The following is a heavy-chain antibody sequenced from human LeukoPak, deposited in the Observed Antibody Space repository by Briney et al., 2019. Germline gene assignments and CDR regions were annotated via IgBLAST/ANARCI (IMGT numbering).Heavy chain of an antibody. J-gene: IGHJ4*02. CDR1: GASISSSIYY. CDR2: IYSGINT. Sequence: SETLSLTCTVSGASISSSIYYWGWIRQPPGKGLEWIGNIYSGINTYYSPSLKSRVTISVDTSKNQFSLNLSSVTAADTAVYYCARVTKGGTYYFDYWGQGTLVTVSS. V-gene: IGHV4-39*07. CDR3: ARVTKGGTYYFDY. D-gene: IGHD3-16*01.